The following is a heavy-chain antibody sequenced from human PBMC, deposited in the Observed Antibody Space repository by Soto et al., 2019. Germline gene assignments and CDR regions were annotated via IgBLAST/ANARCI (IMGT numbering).Heavy chain of an antibody. CDR2: IDWGDDK. J-gene: IGHJ4*02. CDR3: ARTRYNRGWGYFDY. CDR1: GFSLSTSAMC. D-gene: IGHD6-19*01. V-gene: IGHV2-70*01. Sequence: SGPTLVKPTQTLTLTCTFSGFSLSTSAMCVSWIRQPPGKALEWLALIDWGDDKYYSTSLKTRLTISKDTSKNQVVLTVTNMDPVDTATYYCARTRYNRGWGYFDYWGQGTLVTVSS.